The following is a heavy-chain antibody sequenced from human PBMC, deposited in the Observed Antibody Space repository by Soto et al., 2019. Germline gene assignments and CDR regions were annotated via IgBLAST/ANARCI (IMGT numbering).Heavy chain of an antibody. V-gene: IGHV3-30*18. Sequence: DSVGGVVQPGRSLRLSCEASGFTFSSYGMHWVRQAPGKGLEWVAAISHDGTDRYYANSVKGRFTISRDNSKNTLYLQMNSLRSEDTAIYYCPKGTAVAYQWFDPWGQGTLVTVSS. J-gene: IGHJ5*02. CDR3: PKGTAVAYQWFDP. CDR2: ISHDGTDR. CDR1: GFTFSSYG. D-gene: IGHD6-19*01.